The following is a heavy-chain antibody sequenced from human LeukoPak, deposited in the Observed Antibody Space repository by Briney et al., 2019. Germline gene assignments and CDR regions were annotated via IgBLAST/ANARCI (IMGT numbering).Heavy chain of an antibody. CDR1: GYTFINYD. D-gene: IGHD3-22*01. CDR3: ARVARGIAGHYDSPDAFDI. Sequence: ASVKVSCKASGYTFINYDFSWVRQAPGQGLEWMGWINTNTGNPTYAQGFTGRFVFSLDTSVSTAYLQISSLKAEDTAVYYCARVARGIAGHYDSPDAFDIWGQGTMVTVSS. V-gene: IGHV7-4-1*02. J-gene: IGHJ3*02. CDR2: INTNTGNP.